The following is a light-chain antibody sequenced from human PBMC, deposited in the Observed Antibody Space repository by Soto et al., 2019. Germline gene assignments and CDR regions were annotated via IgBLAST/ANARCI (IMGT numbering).Light chain of an antibody. J-gene: IGLJ1*01. CDR3: CSYAASNSFI. V-gene: IGLV2-11*01. CDR1: SSDVGGYNY. CDR2: DVN. Sequence: QFALAQPRSVSGSPGQSVNISCSGTSSDVGGYNYVSWYQQFPDKAPKVMIYDVNKRPSGVPDRFSGSKSGNTASLTISGLRAEDETDYYCCSYAASNSFIFRSGTKVTVL.